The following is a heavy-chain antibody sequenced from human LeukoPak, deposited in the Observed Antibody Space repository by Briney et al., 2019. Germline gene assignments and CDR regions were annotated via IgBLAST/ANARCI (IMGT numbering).Heavy chain of an antibody. CDR1: GYTFTDYY. CDR2: INPNSGGT. V-gene: IGHV1-2*02. CDR3: ARVRHSGYEDYFDY. J-gene: IGHJ4*02. Sequence: ASVKVSCKASGYTFTDYYMHWVRQAPGQGLEWMGWINPNSGGTNYAQKFQGGVTLTRDTSISTAYMELSRLRSDDTAIYYCARVRHSGYEDYFDYWGQGTLVTVSS. D-gene: IGHD5-12*01.